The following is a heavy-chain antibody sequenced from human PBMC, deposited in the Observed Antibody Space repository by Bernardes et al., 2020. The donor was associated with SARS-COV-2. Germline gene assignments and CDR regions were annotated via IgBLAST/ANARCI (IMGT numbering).Heavy chain of an antibody. Sequence: GGSLRLSCAAPGFTFSGYDMHWVRQAIGRGLEWVSGIDTAGDTNYIDSVKGRFTVSRENAKDSLSLEMHSLKAGDSGVYYCARARASFGYAMDVWGQGTTVTVPS. CDR3: ARARASFGYAMDV. J-gene: IGHJ6*02. D-gene: IGHD3-16*01. V-gene: IGHV3-13*01. CDR1: GFTFSGYD. CDR2: IDTAGDT.